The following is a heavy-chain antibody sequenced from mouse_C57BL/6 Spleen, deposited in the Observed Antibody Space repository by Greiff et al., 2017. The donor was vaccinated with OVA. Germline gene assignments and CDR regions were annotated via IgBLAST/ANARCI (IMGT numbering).Heavy chain of an antibody. CDR3: ARWGAAQATSYYFDY. CDR1: GYAFSSSW. Sequence: VKVVESGPELVKPGASVKISCKASGYAFSSSWMNWVKQRPGKGLEWIGRIYPGDGDTNYNGKFKGKATLTADKSSSTAYMQLSSLTSEDSAVYFCARWGAAQATSYYFDYWGQGTTLTVSS. D-gene: IGHD3-2*02. V-gene: IGHV1-82*01. CDR2: IYPGDGDT. J-gene: IGHJ2*01.